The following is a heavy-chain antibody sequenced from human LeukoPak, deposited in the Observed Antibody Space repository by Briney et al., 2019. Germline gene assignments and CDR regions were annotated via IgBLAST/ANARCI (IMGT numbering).Heavy chain of an antibody. CDR1: GYTLTELS. V-gene: IGHV1-24*01. CDR3: ATPSFDSLLYYFDY. J-gene: IGHJ4*02. D-gene: IGHD3-9*01. Sequence: GASVKVSCKVSGYTLTELSMHWVRQAPGKGLEWMGGFDLEDGETIYAQKFQGRVTMTEDTSTDTAYMELSSLRSEDTAVYYCATPSFDSLLYYFDYWGQGTLVTVSS. CDR2: FDLEDGET.